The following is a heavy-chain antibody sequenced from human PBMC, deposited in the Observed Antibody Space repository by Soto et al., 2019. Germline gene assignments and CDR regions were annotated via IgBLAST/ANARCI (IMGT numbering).Heavy chain of an antibody. J-gene: IGHJ4*02. D-gene: IGHD6-13*01. V-gene: IGHV4-31*03. Sequence: SETLSLTCTVSGGSISSGGYYWSWIRQHPGKGLEWIGYIYYSGSTYYNPSLKSRVTISVDTSKNQFSLKLSSVTAADTAVYYCARGGIATNFDYWGQGTLVTVSS. CDR1: GGSISSGGYY. CDR2: IYYSGST. CDR3: ARGGIATNFDY.